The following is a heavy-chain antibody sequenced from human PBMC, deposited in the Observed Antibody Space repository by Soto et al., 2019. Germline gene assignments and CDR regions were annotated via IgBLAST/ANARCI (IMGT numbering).Heavy chain of an antibody. Sequence: EVQLLESGGGLVQPGGSLRVSCAASGFSFSSHAMNWVRQTPGEGLEWVSGIGISGGGTYYADSVKGRFTISRDNSKNTLFLQMNSLRADDTAVYYCAKAAGYSYGYPFDSWGQGTLVTVSS. J-gene: IGHJ4*02. CDR3: AKAAGYSYGYPFDS. V-gene: IGHV3-23*01. CDR2: IGISGGGT. CDR1: GFSFSSHA. D-gene: IGHD5-18*01.